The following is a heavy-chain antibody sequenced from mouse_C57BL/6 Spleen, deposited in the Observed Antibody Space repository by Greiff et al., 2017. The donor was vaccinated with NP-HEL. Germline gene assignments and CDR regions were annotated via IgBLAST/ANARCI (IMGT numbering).Heavy chain of an antibody. Sequence: QVQLQQPGAELVRPWTSVKLSCKASGYTFTSYWMHWVKQRPGQGLEWIGVIDPSDSYTNYNQKFKGKATLTVDTSSSTAYMQLSSLTSEDSAVYYCARSGRAGYYFDYWGQGTTLTVSS. V-gene: IGHV1-59*01. CDR2: IDPSDSYT. D-gene: IGHD3-1*01. CDR1: GYTFTSYW. J-gene: IGHJ2*01. CDR3: ARSGRAGYYFDY.